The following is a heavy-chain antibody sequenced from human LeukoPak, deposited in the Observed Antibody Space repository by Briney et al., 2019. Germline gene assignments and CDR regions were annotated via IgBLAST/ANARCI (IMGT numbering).Heavy chain of an antibody. CDR3: ARHPYYYGSGSYSPYDY. D-gene: IGHD3-10*01. J-gene: IGHJ4*02. CDR1: GGSISSYY. CDR2: INHSGST. V-gene: IGHV4-34*01. Sequence: SETLSLTCTVSGGSISSYYWSWIRQPPGKGLEWIGEINHSGSTNYNLSLKSRVTISVDTSKNQFSLKLSSVTAADTAVYYCARHPYYYGSGSYSPYDYWGQGTLVTVSS.